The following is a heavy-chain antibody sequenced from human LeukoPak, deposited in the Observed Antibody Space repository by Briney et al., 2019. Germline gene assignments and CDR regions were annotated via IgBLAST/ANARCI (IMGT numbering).Heavy chain of an antibody. D-gene: IGHD3-10*01. J-gene: IGHJ5*02. V-gene: IGHV4-38-2*02. Sequence: SETLSLTCTVSGYSISSGYYWGWIRQPPGKGLEWIGSIYHSGSTYYNPSLKSRVTISVDTSKNQFSLKLSSVTAADTAVYYCARDGFGESLNWFDPWGQGTLVTVSS. CDR2: IYHSGST. CDR3: ARDGFGESLNWFDP. CDR1: GYSISSGYY.